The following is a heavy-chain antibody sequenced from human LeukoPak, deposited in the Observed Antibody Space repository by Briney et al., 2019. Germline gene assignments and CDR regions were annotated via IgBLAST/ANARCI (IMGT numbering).Heavy chain of an antibody. CDR2: IHYSGST. Sequence: SETLSLTCTVSGGSISSHYWSWIRQPPGKGLEWIGYIHYSGSTNYNPSLQSRVTISVDTSKNQFSLKLSSVTAADTAVYSCARHLRGAYCGDNCYLDYWGQGTLVTVSS. V-gene: IGHV4-59*08. CDR1: GGSISSHY. D-gene: IGHD2-21*02. CDR3: ARHLRGAYCGDNCYLDY. J-gene: IGHJ4*02.